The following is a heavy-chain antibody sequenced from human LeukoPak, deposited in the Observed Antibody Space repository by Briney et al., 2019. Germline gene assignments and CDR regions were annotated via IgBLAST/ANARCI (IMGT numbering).Heavy chain of an antibody. D-gene: IGHD6-13*01. CDR1: GFTFSNLW. Sequence: GGSLRLSCAASGFTFSNLWMSWVRQAPGKGLKWVANIKQDGSEKYYVDSVKGRFTISRDNAQNSLYLQMSSLTAEDTAIYYCATSTAAAGTDWGQGTLVAVSS. V-gene: IGHV3-7*03. CDR2: IKQDGSEK. CDR3: ATSTAAAGTD. J-gene: IGHJ4*02.